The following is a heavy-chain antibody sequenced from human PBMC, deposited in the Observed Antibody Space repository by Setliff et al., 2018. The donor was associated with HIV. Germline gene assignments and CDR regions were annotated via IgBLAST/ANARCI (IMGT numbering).Heavy chain of an antibody. CDR1: GGSISSHF. J-gene: IGHJ6*03. V-gene: IGHV4-59*11. CDR3: ARDTRVMSLNYYYYYMDV. D-gene: IGHD1-26*01. Sequence: PSETLSLTCTVSGGSISSHFWTWIRQPPGKGLEWIGYIYYSGSTNYNPSLKSRVTISVDTSKNQFSLNLSSVTAADTAVYYCARDTRVMSLNYYYYYMDVWGKGTTVTVSS. CDR2: IYYSGST.